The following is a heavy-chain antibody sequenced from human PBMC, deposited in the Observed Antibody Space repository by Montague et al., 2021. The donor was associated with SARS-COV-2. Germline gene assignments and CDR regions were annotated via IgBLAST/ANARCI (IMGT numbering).Heavy chain of an antibody. Sequence: SETLSLTCTVLIGSVAHSYWMCIRQHPRKRLEWFGYVFYSGNTDYNPSLQRRATISVDRSTNQFSLRVTSVTAADTAIYYCARGISKTTVEVWSQGTTVTVSS. D-gene: IGHD2-21*01. V-gene: IGHV4-59*02. CDR2: VFYSGNT. CDR3: ARGISKTTVEV. CDR1: IGSVAHSY. J-gene: IGHJ6*02.